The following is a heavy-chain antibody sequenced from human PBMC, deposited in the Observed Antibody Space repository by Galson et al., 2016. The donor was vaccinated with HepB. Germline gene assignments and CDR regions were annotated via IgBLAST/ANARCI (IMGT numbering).Heavy chain of an antibody. CDR3: ARAFPTYYDFWTGPPSAGDTFDI. CDR2: ISRNSSTI. V-gene: IGHV3-48*01. J-gene: IGHJ3*02. D-gene: IGHD3-3*01. Sequence: GKGLEWVSYISRNSSTIYYADSVKGRFTVSRDNAKNSLHLQVNSLRAEDTAVYYCARAFPTYYDFWTGPPSAGDTFDIWGQGTMVTVSS.